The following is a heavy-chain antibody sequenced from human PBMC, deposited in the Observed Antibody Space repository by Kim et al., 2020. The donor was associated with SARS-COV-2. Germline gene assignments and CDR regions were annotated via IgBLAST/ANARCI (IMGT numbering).Heavy chain of an antibody. CDR1: GFTFSSYS. CDR3: AREMQGYCSSTSCSNWFDP. CDR2: ISSSSSYI. Sequence: GGSLRLSCAASGFTFSSYSMNWVRQAPGKGLEWVSSISSSSSYIYYADSVKGRFTISRDNAKNSLYLQMNSLRAEDTAVYYCAREMQGYCSSTSCSNWFDPWGQGTLVTVSS. D-gene: IGHD2-2*01. J-gene: IGHJ5*02. V-gene: IGHV3-21*01.